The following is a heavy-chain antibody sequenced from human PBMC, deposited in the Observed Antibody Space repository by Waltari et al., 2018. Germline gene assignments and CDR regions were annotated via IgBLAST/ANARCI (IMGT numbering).Heavy chain of an antibody. J-gene: IGHJ6*02. CDR3: ARAMDV. CDR2: INQYGSKK. Sequence: EVQVVESGGGLVQPGGSLRLSCAASGFIFTDYWMNWVRQAPGKGLEWVANINQYGSKKYYVGSVRGRFTISRDNAKKSLDLQMNSLRAEDTAVYYCARAMDVWGQGTTVTVSS. V-gene: IGHV3-7*04. CDR1: GFIFTDYW.